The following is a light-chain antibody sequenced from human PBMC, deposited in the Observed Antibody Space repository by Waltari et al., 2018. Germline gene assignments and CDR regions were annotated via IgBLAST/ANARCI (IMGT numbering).Light chain of an antibody. V-gene: IGLV3-1*01. CDR2: QDK. CDR1: KLGDTF. J-gene: IGLJ3*02. Sequence: SYDLTQPPSVSVSPGQTAIITCSGYKLGDTFVFWYQQKAGQSPILVISQDKKRPSGIPERFSGSNSRNTVTLTISETQTLDEADYYCQAWDSSSGWVFGGGTKLTVL. CDR3: QAWDSSSGWV.